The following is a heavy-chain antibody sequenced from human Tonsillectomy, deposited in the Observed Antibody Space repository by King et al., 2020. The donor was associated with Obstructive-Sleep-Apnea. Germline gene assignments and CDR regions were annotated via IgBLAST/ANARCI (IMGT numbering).Heavy chain of an antibody. Sequence: VQLVESGAEVKKPGASVKVSCKASGYSFTSYFMHWVRQAPGQGLQWMGVINPTGGRATYAQMFQGRVTMTRDTSTSTVYMELSSLKSEATAVYYCARRLRSCTVGSCLSYYFDYWGQGTLVSVSS. D-gene: IGHD2-15*01. CDR2: INPTGGRA. CDR3: ARRLRSCTVGSCLSYYFDY. CDR1: GYSFTSYF. J-gene: IGHJ4*02. V-gene: IGHV1-46*03.